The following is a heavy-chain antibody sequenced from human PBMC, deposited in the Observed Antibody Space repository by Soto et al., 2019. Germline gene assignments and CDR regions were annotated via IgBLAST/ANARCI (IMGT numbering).Heavy chain of an antibody. D-gene: IGHD3-10*01. CDR2: ISFDGRSK. Sequence: GGSLRLSCAASGFTFSTYVMHWVRQAPGKGPEWVAVISFDGRSKDYADSVKGRFTISRDNSKNTLYLQMNSLRTEDTAVYYCAXRDGGYYGSGSYYGMDVWGQGTTVTVSS. V-gene: IGHV3-30*03. CDR3: AXRDGGYYGSGSYYGMDV. J-gene: IGHJ6*02. CDR1: GFTFSTYV.